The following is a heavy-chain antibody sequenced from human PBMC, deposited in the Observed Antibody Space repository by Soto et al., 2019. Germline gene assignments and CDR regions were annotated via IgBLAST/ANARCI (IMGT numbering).Heavy chain of an antibody. CDR3: ARAYYYGSGVIDP. CDR2: IYYSGST. CDR1: GGSISSGDYY. D-gene: IGHD3-10*01. J-gene: IGHJ5*02. V-gene: IGHV4-30-4*01. Sequence: SETLSLTCTVSGGSISSGDYYWSWIRQPPGKGLEWIGYIYYSGSTYYNPSLKSRVTISVDTSKNQFSLKLSSVTAADTAVYYCARAYYYGSGVIDPWGQGTLVTGSS.